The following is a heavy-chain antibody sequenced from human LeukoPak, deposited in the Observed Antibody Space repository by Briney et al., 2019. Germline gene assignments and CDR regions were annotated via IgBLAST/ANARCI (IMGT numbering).Heavy chain of an antibody. CDR2: IIPIFGTA. CDR1: GGTFSSYA. V-gene: IGHV1-69*05. J-gene: IGHJ4*02. D-gene: IGHD2-2*03. Sequence: GASVKVSCKASGGTFSSYAISWVRQAPGQGLEWMGGIIPIFGTANYAQKFQGRVTITTDESTSTAYMELSSLRSEDTAVYYCASGYCSSTSCRRSFDYWGQGTLVTVSS. CDR3: ASGYCSSTSCRRSFDY.